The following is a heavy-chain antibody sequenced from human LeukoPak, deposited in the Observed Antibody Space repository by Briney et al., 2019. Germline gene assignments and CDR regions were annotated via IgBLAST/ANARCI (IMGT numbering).Heavy chain of an antibody. V-gene: IGHV3-21*04. CDR3: ARGGYARRAFDI. J-gene: IGHJ3*02. CDR2: ISSSSSYI. D-gene: IGHD5-12*01. Sequence: GGSLRLSCAASGFTFSSYSMNWVRQAPGKGLEWVSSISSSSSYIYYADSVKGRFTISRDNAKNSLYLQMNSLRAEDTAVYYCARGGYARRAFDIWGQGTMVTVSS. CDR1: GFTFSSYS.